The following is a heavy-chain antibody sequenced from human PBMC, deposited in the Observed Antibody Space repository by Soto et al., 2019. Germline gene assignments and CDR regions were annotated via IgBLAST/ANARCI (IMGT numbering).Heavy chain of an antibody. CDR3: ARLDYYGNPTPDY. Sequence: AAVQVSYKASGYTFTSYYMNWVRQAPGQGLEWMGIINPSGGSTSYAQKFQGRVTMTRDTSTSTVYMELSSLRSEDTAVYYCARLDYYGNPTPDYWGQGTLVTVS. D-gene: IGHD3-10*01. V-gene: IGHV1-46*01. CDR2: INPSGGST. J-gene: IGHJ4*02. CDR1: GYTFTSYY.